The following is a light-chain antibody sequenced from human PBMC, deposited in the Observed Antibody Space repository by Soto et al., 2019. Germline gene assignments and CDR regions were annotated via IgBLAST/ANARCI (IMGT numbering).Light chain of an antibody. CDR1: LGIYNY. Sequence: QSALTQPASVSGSPGQSITISCTGGLGIYNYVSWYQQHPGKVPKVIIYEVIKRPSGVSNRFSGSKSGNTASLTISGLQAEDEADYYCCSYAGSTTLVFGGGTKVTVL. CDR3: CSYAGSTTLV. J-gene: IGLJ2*01. CDR2: EVI. V-gene: IGLV2-23*02.